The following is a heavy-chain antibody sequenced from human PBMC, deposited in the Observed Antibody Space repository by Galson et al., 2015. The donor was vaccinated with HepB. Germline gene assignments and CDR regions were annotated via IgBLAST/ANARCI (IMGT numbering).Heavy chain of an antibody. D-gene: IGHD3-9*01. J-gene: IGHJ4*02. Sequence: SVKVSCKASGYTFTSYGISWVRQAPGQGLEWMGWISAYNGNTNYAQKLQGRVTMTTDTSTSTAYMELRSLRSDDTAVYYCARGSGYYDILTGYYSDFDYWGQGTLVTVSS. CDR2: ISAYNGNT. CDR3: ARGSGYYDILTGYYSDFDY. CDR1: GYTFTSYG. V-gene: IGHV1-18*04.